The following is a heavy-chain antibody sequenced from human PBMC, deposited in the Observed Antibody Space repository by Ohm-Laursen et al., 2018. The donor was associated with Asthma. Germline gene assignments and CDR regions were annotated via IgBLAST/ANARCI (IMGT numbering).Heavy chain of an antibody. CDR3: AKGSPNPDISGWFDY. D-gene: IGHD6-19*01. Sequence: SLRLSCAASGFTFDDYTMHWVRQAPGKGLEWVSLISWNSGSIGYADSVKGRFTISRDNAKNSLYLQMNSLRAEDTALYYCAKGSPNPDISGWFDYWGQGTLVTVSS. J-gene: IGHJ4*02. CDR2: ISWNSGSI. CDR1: GFTFDDYT. V-gene: IGHV3-9*01.